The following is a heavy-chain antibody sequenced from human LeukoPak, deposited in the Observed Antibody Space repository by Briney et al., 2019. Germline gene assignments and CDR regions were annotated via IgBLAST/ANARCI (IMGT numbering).Heavy chain of an antibody. CDR3: ARDAATYYYDSSGYSFTGNWFDP. CDR1: GFTFSSYA. D-gene: IGHD3-22*01. V-gene: IGHV3-30*01. CDR2: ISYDGSNK. J-gene: IGHJ5*02. Sequence: PGRSLRLSCAASGFTFSSYAMHWVRQAPGKGLEWVAVISYDGSNKYYEDSVKVRFTISRDNSKNTLYLQINSLRAEDTAVYYCARDAATYYYDSSGYSFTGNWFDPWGQGTLVTVSS.